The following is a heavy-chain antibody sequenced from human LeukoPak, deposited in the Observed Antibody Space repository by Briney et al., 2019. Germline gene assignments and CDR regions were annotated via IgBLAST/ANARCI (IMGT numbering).Heavy chain of an antibody. D-gene: IGHD6-13*01. CDR3: ARRTTYSNSCFDY. CDR2: IYYSGST. J-gene: IGHJ4*02. Sequence: SETLSLTCSVSGGSISSYYWSRIRQPPGKGLEWIGYIYYSGSTNYNPSLKSRVTISVDTSKNQFSLKLSSVTAADTAVYYCARRTTYSNSCFDYWGQGTLVTVSA. CDR1: GGSISSYY. V-gene: IGHV4-59*08.